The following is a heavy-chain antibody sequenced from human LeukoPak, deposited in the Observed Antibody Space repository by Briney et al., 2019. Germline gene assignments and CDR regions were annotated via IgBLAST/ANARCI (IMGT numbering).Heavy chain of an antibody. V-gene: IGHV4-34*01. CDR2: INHSGST. Sequence: SETLSLTCAVYGGSFSAYYWSWIRQPPGKGLEWIGEINHSGSTNYNPSLKSRVTISVDTSKNQFSLKLSSVTAADTAVYYCARGHGIDCSSTSCSGWFDPWGQGTLVTVSS. J-gene: IGHJ5*02. CDR3: ARGHGIDCSSTSCSGWFDP. CDR1: GGSFSAYY. D-gene: IGHD2-2*01.